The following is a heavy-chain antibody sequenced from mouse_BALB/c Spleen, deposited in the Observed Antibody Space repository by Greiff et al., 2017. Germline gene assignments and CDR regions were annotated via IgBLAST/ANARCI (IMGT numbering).Heavy chain of an antibody. CDR1: GFTFSSYA. V-gene: IGHV5-6-5*01. CDR2: ISSGGST. D-gene: IGHD2-1*01. CDR3: ARGVYGNYDY. Sequence: EVKLMESGGGLVKPGGSLKLSCAASGFTFSSYAMSWVRQTPEKRLEWVASISSGGSTYYPDSVKGRFTISRDNARNILYLQMSSLRSEDTAMYYCARGVYGNYDYWGQGTTLTVSS. J-gene: IGHJ2*01.